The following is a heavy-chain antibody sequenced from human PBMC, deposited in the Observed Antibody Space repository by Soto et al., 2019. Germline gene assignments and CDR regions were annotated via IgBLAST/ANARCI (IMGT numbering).Heavy chain of an antibody. CDR2: ISWNSGSI. J-gene: IGHJ4*02. Sequence: EVQLVESGGGLVQPGRSLRLSCAASGFTFDDYAMHWVRQAPGQGLEWVSGISWNSGSIGYADSVKGRFTISRDNAKNSLYLQMNSLRAEDTALYYCAKDHHTWIQLWSLPDYWGQGTLVTVSS. CDR3: AKDHHTWIQLWSLPDY. D-gene: IGHD5-18*01. V-gene: IGHV3-9*01. CDR1: GFTFDDYA.